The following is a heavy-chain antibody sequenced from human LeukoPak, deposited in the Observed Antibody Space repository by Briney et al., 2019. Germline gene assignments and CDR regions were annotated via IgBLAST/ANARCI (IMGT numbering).Heavy chain of an antibody. Sequence: ASVKVSCKASGYTFTSYGISWVRQAPGQGLEWMGWISAYNGNTNYAQKLQGRVTMTTDTSTSTAYMELRSLRPDDTAVYYCARGQPRVVPAVKGYFQHWGQGTLVTVSS. D-gene: IGHD2-2*01. CDR3: ARGQPRVVPAVKGYFQH. V-gene: IGHV1-18*01. CDR2: ISAYNGNT. CDR1: GYTFTSYG. J-gene: IGHJ1*01.